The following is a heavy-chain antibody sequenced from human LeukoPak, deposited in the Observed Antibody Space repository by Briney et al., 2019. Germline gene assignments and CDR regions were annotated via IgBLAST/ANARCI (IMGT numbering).Heavy chain of an antibody. J-gene: IGHJ6*02. CDR1: GFTFSSYW. V-gene: IGHV3-7*03. CDR3: ARAAAGRAYYHYGMDV. CDR2: IKQDGSEK. Sequence: GGSLRLSCAASGFTFSSYWMSWVRQAPGKGLEWVANIKQDGSEKYYVDSVKGRFTISRDNAKNSLYLQMNSLRAEDTAVYYCARAAAGRAYYHYGMDVWGQGTTVTVSS. D-gene: IGHD6-13*01.